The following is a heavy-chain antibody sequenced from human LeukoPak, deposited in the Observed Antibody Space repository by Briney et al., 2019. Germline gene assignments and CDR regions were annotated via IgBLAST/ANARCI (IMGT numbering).Heavy chain of an antibody. Sequence: GGSLRLSCAASGNYWMHWVRQAPGKGLVWVSHINSDGSWTSYADSVKGRFTISKDNAKNTVYLQMNNLRADDTAVYYCVSFHETYWGRGTLVTVSS. CDR1: GNYW. J-gene: IGHJ4*02. CDR2: INSDGSWT. CDR3: VSFHETY. D-gene: IGHD2-15*01. V-gene: IGHV3-74*01.